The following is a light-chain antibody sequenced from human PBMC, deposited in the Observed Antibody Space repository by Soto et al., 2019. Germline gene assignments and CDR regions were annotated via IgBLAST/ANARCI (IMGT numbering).Light chain of an antibody. CDR2: DDT. J-gene: IGLJ1*01. Sequence: SYELTQPPSVSVAPGQAARITCGGNNIGSESVHWYQQKPGQAPVLVVYDDTDRPSGIPERFSGSKSGNTATLTINRVAAGDEADYYCQVWDSSTDHYVFGTGTKVTVL. CDR3: QVWDSSTDHYV. CDR1: NIGSES. V-gene: IGLV3-21*02.